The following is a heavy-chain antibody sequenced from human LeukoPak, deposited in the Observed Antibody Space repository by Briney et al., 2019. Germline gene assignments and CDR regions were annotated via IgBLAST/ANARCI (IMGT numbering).Heavy chain of an antibody. CDR1: GGSISSSSYY. CDR2: IYYSGST. CDR3: ARLRYFDWLLSDY. J-gene: IGHJ4*02. V-gene: IGHV4-39*07. Sequence: SETLSLTCTVSGGSISSSSYYWGWIRQPPGKGLEWIGSIYYSGSTYYNPSLKSRVTISVDTSKNQFSLKLSSVTAADTAVYYCARLRYFDWLLSDYWGQGTLVTVSS. D-gene: IGHD3-9*01.